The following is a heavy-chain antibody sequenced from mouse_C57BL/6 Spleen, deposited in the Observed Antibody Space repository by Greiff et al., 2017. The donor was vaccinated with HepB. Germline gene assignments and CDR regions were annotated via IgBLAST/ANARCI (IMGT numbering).Heavy chain of an antibody. CDR1: GYTFTDYY. CDR3: ARERPPFDY. CDR2: IYPGSGNT. V-gene: IGHV1-76*01. Sequence: VQLQQSGAELVRPGASVKLSCKASGYTFTDYYINWVKQRPGQGLEWIARIYPGSGNTYYNEKFKGKATLTAEKSSSTAYMQLSSLTSEDSAVYFCARERPPFDYWGQGTTLTVSS. J-gene: IGHJ2*01.